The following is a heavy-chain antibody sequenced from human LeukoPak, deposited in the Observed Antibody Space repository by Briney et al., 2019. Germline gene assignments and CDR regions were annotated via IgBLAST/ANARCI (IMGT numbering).Heavy chain of an antibody. D-gene: IGHD2-2*02. V-gene: IGHV4-34*01. CDR3: ARDVPAAIRGSGYYYYYMDV. CDR2: INHSGST. Sequence: PSETLSLTCAVYGGSFSGYYWSWIRQPPGKGLEWIGEINHSGSTNYNPSLKSRVTISVDTSKNQFSLKLSSVTAADTAVYYCARDVPAAIRGSGYYYYYMDVWGKGTTVTVSS. CDR1: GGSFSGYY. J-gene: IGHJ6*03.